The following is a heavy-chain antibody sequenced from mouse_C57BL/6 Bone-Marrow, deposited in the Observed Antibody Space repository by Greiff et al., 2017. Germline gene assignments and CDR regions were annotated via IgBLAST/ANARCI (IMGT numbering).Heavy chain of an antibody. CDR2: IYPGNSDT. Sequence: VQLQQSGTVLARPGASVKMSCKTSGYTFTSYWMHWVKQRPGQGLEWIGAIYPGNSDTSYNQKFKGKAKLTAVTSASTAYMELSSLTNEDSAVXYCTSITTVVAKIDYWGQGTTFTVSS. CDR3: TSITTVVAKIDY. D-gene: IGHD1-1*01. V-gene: IGHV1-5*01. CDR1: GYTFTSYW. J-gene: IGHJ2*01.